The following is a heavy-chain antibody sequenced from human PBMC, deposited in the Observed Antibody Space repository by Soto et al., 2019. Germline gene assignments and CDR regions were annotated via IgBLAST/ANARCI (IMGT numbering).Heavy chain of an antibody. Sequence: SETLSLTCAVYGVSFIGYYWSWILQPPGKGLEWIGEINHSGSTNYNPSLKSRVTISVDTSKNQFSLKLSSVTAADTAVYYCARGIGRRYSSSLNWFDPWGQGTLVTVS. J-gene: IGHJ5*02. CDR2: INHSGST. D-gene: IGHD6-13*01. CDR3: ARGIGRRYSSSLNWFDP. V-gene: IGHV4-34*01. CDR1: GVSFIGYY.